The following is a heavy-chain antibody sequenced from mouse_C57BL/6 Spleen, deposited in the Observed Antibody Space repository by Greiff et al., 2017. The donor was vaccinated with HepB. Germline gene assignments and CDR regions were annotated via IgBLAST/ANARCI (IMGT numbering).Heavy chain of an antibody. J-gene: IGHJ3*01. Sequence: VQLQHSGAELVRPGASVKLSCTASGFNIKDDYMHWVKQRPEQGLEWIGWIDPENGDTEYASKFQGKATITADTSSNTAYLQLSSLTSEDTAVYYCTTRPGAWFAYWGQGTLVTVSA. V-gene: IGHV14-4*01. CDR1: GFNIKDDY. CDR2: IDPENGDT. CDR3: TTRPGAWFAY.